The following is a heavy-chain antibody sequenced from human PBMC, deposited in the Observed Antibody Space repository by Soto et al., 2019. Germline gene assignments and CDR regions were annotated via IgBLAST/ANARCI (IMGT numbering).Heavy chain of an antibody. J-gene: IGHJ4*02. D-gene: IGHD2-15*01. CDR1: GGTFSSYT. V-gene: IGHV1-69*02. CDR2: IIPILGIA. CDR3: ARASVVTPYFDY. Sequence: QVQLVQSGAEVKKPGSSVKVSCKASGGTFSSYTISWVRQAPGQGLEWMGRIIPILGIANYAQKFQGRVTITADKSTNTAYMELSSLRSEDTAVYYCARASVVTPYFDYWGQGTLVTVSS.